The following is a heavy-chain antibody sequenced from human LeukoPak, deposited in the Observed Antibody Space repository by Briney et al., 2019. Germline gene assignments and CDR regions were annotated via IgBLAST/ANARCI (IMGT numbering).Heavy chain of an antibody. CDR2: ISGGGGNT. CDR1: EFTFRSYA. D-gene: IGHD2/OR15-2a*01. CDR3: AKYVSAKGPPYGLDV. J-gene: IGHJ6*02. Sequence: GGSLRLSCAASEFTFRSYAMQWVRQAPGKGLEWVSGISGGGGNTYYADSVKGRFTISRDNSKNTLYLQMNSLRAEDTARYYCAKYVSAKGPPYGLDVWGQGTTVTVSS. V-gene: IGHV3-23*01.